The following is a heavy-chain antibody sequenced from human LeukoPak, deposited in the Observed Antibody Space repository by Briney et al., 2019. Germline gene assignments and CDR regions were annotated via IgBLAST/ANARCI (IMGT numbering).Heavy chain of an antibody. CDR1: GGSLSSNIFY. CDR2: IFYSGST. D-gene: IGHD6-19*01. CDR3: ARQGYISGQGFRNNWFDP. V-gene: IGHV4-39*01. Sequence: KPLGAPSLPCTLPGGSLSSNIFYWGWVRQPPGEGLEWVWSIFYSGSTYYNPSLRSRVTMSVDTSKNQFSLRLSSVTAADTAVYYCARQGYISGQGFRNNWFDPWGQGSLVTVSS. J-gene: IGHJ5*02.